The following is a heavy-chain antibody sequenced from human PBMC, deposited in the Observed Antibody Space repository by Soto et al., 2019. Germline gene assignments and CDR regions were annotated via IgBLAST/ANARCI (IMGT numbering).Heavy chain of an antibody. CDR2: INPSGGST. D-gene: IGHD5-12*01. V-gene: IGHV1-46*01. Sequence: ASVKVACKASGYTFTGYYMHWVRQAPGQGLEWMGIINPSGGSTSYAQKFQGRVTMTRDTPTSTVYMELSSLRSEDSAVYYCARDSNGYDSYPIDYWGQGTLVTVST. CDR1: GYTFTGYY. J-gene: IGHJ4*02. CDR3: ARDSNGYDSYPIDY.